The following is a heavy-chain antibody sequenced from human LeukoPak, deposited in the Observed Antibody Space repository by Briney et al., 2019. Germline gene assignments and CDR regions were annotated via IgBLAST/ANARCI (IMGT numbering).Heavy chain of an antibody. J-gene: IGHJ3*02. CDR1: GFTFSSYW. V-gene: IGHV3-74*01. CDR2: INSDGSST. CDR3: ARDINSVAFDM. Sequence: GGSLRLSCAASGFTFSSYWMHWVRQAPGKGLVWVSRINSDGSSTSYADSVKGRFTVTRDNAKGSVSLQMNSLRAEDTAVYYCARDINSVAFDMWGQGTVVTVSS. D-gene: IGHD1-1*01.